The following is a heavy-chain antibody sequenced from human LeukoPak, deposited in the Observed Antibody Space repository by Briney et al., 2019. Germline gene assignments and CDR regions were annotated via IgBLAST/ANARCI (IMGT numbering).Heavy chain of an antibody. CDR1: GYTFTSYD. CDR2: MNPNSGNT. J-gene: IGHJ6*02. CDR3: ARDPGIAVAGKVASGGMDV. Sequence: ASVKVSCKASGYTFTSYDINWVRQATGQGLEWMGWMNPNSGNTGYSQKFQGRVTITRDTSASTAYMELSSLRSEDTAVYYCARDPGIAVAGKVASGGMDVWGQGTTVTVSS. V-gene: IGHV1-8*01. D-gene: IGHD6-19*01.